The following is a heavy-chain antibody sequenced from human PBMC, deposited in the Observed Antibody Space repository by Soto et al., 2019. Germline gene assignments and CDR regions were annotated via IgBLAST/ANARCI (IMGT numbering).Heavy chain of an antibody. D-gene: IGHD3-10*01. Sequence: QLLQSGGGLVQPGGSLTLSCAASGFTFGTTDMSWVRQAPGEGLEWVSTIDGSGGITYYADSVKGRFTISRDNSGNTVYLQMNSLRVDDTALYYCVKNSGWFNTWGQGALVTVSS. CDR2: IDGSGGIT. CDR3: VKNSGWFNT. CDR1: GFTFGTTD. J-gene: IGHJ5*02. V-gene: IGHV3-23*01.